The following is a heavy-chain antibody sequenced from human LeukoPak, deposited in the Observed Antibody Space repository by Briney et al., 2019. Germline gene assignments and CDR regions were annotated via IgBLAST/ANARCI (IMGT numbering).Heavy chain of an antibody. V-gene: IGHV4-39*07. CDR3: ARGSNLVAQIEY. CDR1: GGSISSSSYY. D-gene: IGHD5-12*01. Sequence: PSETLSLTCTVSGGSISSSSYYWGWIRQPPGKGLEWIGSIYYSGSTYYNPSLKSRVTISVDTSKNQFSLKLSSVTAADTAVYYCARGSNLVAQIEYWGQGTLGTVSS. J-gene: IGHJ4*02. CDR2: IYYSGST.